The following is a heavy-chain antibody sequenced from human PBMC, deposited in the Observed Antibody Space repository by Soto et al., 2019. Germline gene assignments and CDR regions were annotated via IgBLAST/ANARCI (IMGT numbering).Heavy chain of an antibody. Sequence: GGSLRLSCAASGFTFSSYGMHWVRQAPGKGLEWVAVIWYDGSNKYYADFGQGRFTISRDNSKNTLYLQMNSLRAEDTAVYYCARDHSTIFGVVYYFDYWGQGTLVTVSS. CDR1: GFTFSSYG. V-gene: IGHV3-33*01. CDR3: ARDHSTIFGVVYYFDY. CDR2: IWYDGSNK. J-gene: IGHJ4*02. D-gene: IGHD3-3*01.